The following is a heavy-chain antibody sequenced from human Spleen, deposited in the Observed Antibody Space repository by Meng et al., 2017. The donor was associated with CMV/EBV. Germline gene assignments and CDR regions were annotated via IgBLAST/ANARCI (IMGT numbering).Heavy chain of an antibody. J-gene: IGHJ6*02. V-gene: IGHV3-21*06. Sequence: GESLKISCAASGFTFSSYEMNWVRQAPGKGLEWVSSISSSSSYIYYADSVKGRFTISRDNAKNSLYLQMNSLRAGDTAVYYCAREGQQLIYYYGMDVWGQGTTVTVSS. CDR3: AREGQQLIYYYGMDV. D-gene: IGHD6-13*01. CDR1: GFTFSSYE. CDR2: ISSSSSYI.